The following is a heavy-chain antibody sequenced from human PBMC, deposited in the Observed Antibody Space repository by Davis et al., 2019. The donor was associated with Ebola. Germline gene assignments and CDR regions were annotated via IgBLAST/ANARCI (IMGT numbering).Heavy chain of an antibody. CDR1: GFTFSSYS. CDR2: ISSSSTI. V-gene: IGHV3-48*02. J-gene: IGHJ6*02. CDR3: AREPLLLVYYYGMDV. Sequence: GGSLRLSCAASGFTFSSYSMNWVRQAPGKGQEWVSYISSSSTIYYADSVKGRFTISRDNAKNSLYLQMNSLRDEDTAVYYCAREPLLLVYYYGMDVWGQGTTVTVSS. D-gene: IGHD2-21*01.